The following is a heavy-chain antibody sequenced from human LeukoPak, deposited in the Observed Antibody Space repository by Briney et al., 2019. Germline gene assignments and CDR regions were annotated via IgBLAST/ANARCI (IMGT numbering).Heavy chain of an antibody. V-gene: IGHV3-48*01. CDR1: GFTFSSYS. J-gene: IGHJ3*01. CDR2: ISSSSSPI. CDR3: ARDHHRRLYDSQARDTFDV. D-gene: IGHD3-22*01. Sequence: GGSLRLSCAASGFTFSSYSMNWVRQALGKGLEWVSSISSSSSPIYYADSVKGRFTISRDNAKNSLYLQMNSLRAEDTAVYYCARDHHRRLYDSQARDTFDVWGQGTVVTVSS.